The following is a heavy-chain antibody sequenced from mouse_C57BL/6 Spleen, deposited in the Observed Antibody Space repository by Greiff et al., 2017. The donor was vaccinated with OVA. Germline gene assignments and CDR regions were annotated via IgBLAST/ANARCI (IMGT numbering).Heavy chain of an antibody. CDR3: VGSNHWFAY. D-gene: IGHD1-1*01. V-gene: IGHV2-3*01. CDR1: GFSLTSYG. Sequence: VMLVESGPGLVAPSQSLSITCTVSGFSLTSYGVSWVRQPPGKGLEWLGVIWGDGSTNYHSALIARLSISKDNSKSQVFLKLNSLQTDDTATYYCVGSNHWFAYWGQGTLVTVSA. CDR2: IWGDGST. J-gene: IGHJ3*01.